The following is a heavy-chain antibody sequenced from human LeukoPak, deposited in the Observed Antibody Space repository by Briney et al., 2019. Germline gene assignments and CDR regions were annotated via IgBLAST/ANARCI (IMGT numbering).Heavy chain of an antibody. CDR2: ITDTGDRT. CDR3: AKQIMMTSVQHLS. D-gene: IGHD3-16*01. Sequence: GGSLRLSCARTGTGLTFSSHAISWARQAPGGGLEWDSSITDTGDRTYYADSVKGRFTISRDNSKNTLYLQMNSLRAEETAVYYCAKQIMMTSVQHLSWGQGTLVSVS. V-gene: IGHV3-23*01. J-gene: IGHJ5*02. CDR1: GLTFSSHA.